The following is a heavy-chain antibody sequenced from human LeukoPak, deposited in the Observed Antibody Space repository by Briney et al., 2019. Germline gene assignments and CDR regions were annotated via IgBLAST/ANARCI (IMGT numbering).Heavy chain of an antibody. CDR3: SRDRHCIGSTCYGL. Sequence: PGGSLRLSCAASGFTFSGYWMSWVRQAPGKGLEWVANIRQDASEKYYVDSVKGRFTISRDNAKNSLYLQMNSLRAEDTAVYYCSRDRHCIGSTCYGLWGQGTRVTVSS. J-gene: IGHJ4*02. CDR2: IRQDASEK. V-gene: IGHV3-7*01. CDR1: GFTFSGYW. D-gene: IGHD2-2*01.